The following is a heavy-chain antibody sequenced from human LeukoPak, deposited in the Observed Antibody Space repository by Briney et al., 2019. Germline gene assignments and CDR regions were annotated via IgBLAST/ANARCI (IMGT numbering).Heavy chain of an antibody. V-gene: IGHV3-74*01. CDR1: GFTFSSYW. Sequence: GGSLRLSCAASGFTFSSYWMHWVRQAPGKGLVWVSRINSDGSSTSYADSVKGRFTISRDNAKNTLYLQMNSLRAEDTAVYYCVRDRGWLSNPGYFDYWGRGTLVTASS. CDR2: INSDGSST. CDR3: VRDRGWLSNPGYFDY. D-gene: IGHD3-22*01. J-gene: IGHJ4*02.